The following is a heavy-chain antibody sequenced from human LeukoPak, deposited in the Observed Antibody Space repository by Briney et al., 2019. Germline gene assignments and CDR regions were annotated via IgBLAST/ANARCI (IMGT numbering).Heavy chain of an antibody. CDR2: ISGSGGST. CDR1: GFTFSSYA. D-gene: IGHD5-12*01. J-gene: IGHJ5*02. Sequence: GGSLRLSCASCGFTFSSYAMSWVRQAPGKGLEWVSAISGSGGSTYYADSVKGRFTISRDNSKNTLYLQMNSLRAEDTAVYYCAKDLYGYVSNWFDPWGQGTLVTVSS. CDR3: AKDLYGYVSNWFDP. V-gene: IGHV3-23*01.